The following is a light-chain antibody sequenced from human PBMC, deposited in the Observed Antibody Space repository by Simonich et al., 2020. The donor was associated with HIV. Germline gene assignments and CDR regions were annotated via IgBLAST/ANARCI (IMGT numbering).Light chain of an antibody. CDR2: WAS. Sequence: DIVMTQSPDSLALSLGERATINCKSSQSVLYSSNNKNYLALDQQKQGQPPKLLLYWASTREFGGPDRFSGSGSGTDFTLTISIRQAEDVAVYYCQQYYSTRPLTFGGGTKVEIK. V-gene: IGKV4-1*01. J-gene: IGKJ4*01. CDR1: QSVLYSSNNKNY. CDR3: QQYYSTRPLT.